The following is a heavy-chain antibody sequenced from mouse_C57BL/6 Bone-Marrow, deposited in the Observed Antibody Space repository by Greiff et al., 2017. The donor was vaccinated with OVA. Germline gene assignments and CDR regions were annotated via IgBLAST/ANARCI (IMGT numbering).Heavy chain of an antibody. CDR3: ARRTEAMDY. Sequence: QVQLQQPGAELVKPGASVKLSCKASGYTFTSYWMQWVKQRPGQGLEWIGEIDPSDSYTNYNQKFKGKATLTVDTSSSTAYMQLSSLTSEDSAVYYCARRTEAMDYWGQGTSVTASS. V-gene: IGHV1-50*01. J-gene: IGHJ4*01. CDR2: IDPSDSYT. CDR1: GYTFTSYW.